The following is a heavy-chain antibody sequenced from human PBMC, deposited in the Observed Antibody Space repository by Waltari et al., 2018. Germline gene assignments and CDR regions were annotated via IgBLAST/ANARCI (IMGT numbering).Heavy chain of an antibody. CDR3: ATSPPSFWSGYPTLDY. Sequence: QVQLVQSGAGGKKPGASVKVSCKVSGYTLTELSMHGVRQAPGTGLEWRGGFDPEDGETIYAQKFQGRVTMTEDTSTDTAYMELSSLRSEDTAVYYCATSPPSFWSGYPTLDYWGQGTLVTVSS. CDR2: FDPEDGET. J-gene: IGHJ4*02. CDR1: GYTLTELS. V-gene: IGHV1-24*01. D-gene: IGHD3-3*01.